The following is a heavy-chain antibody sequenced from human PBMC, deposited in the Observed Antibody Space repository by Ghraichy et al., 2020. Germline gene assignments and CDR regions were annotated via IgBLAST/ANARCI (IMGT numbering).Heavy chain of an antibody. V-gene: IGHV3-30*02. J-gene: IGHJ6*02. CDR3: ARDTGNYGSGAYYNSYYYVMDV. CDR1: GFTFSKYG. Sequence: LTCAASGFTFSKYGMHWVRQAPGKGLEWVAFMRYDGTNKKYADSVMGRFTISRDNSNNTLSLQMNSLKPEDTAVYHCARDTGNYGSGAYYNSYYYVMDVWGLGTTVTVSS. CDR2: MRYDGTNK. D-gene: IGHD3-10*01.